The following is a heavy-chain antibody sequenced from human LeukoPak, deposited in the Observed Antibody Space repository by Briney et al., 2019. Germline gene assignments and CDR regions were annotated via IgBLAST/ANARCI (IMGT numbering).Heavy chain of an antibody. J-gene: IGHJ6*03. D-gene: IGHD5-12*01. CDR3: ARDTITRARYYYYYYMDV. Sequence: GASVKVSCKASGYTFTSYGISWVRQAPGQGLEWMGWISAYNGNTNYAQKLQGRVTMTTDTSTSTAYMELRSLRSDDTAVYYCARDTITRARYYYYYYMDVWGKGTTVTVSS. CDR1: GYTFTSYG. V-gene: IGHV1-18*01. CDR2: ISAYNGNT.